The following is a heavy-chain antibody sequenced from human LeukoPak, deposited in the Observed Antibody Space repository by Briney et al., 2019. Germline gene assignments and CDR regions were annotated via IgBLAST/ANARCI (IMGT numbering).Heavy chain of an antibody. Sequence: GGSLRLSCAASGFTVSSNYMSWVRQAPGKGLEWVSVIYSGGSTYYADSVKGRFTISRDNSKNTLYLQMNSLRAEDTAVYYCARDVVYSYDYFDYWGQGTLVTVSS. CDR3: ARDVVYSYDYFDY. J-gene: IGHJ4*02. CDR1: GFTVSSNY. V-gene: IGHV3-66*02. CDR2: IYSGGST. D-gene: IGHD5-18*01.